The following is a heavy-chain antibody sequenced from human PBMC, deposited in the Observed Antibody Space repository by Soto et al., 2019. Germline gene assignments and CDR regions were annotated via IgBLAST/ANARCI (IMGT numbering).Heavy chain of an antibody. J-gene: IGHJ4*02. Sequence: ASVKVSCKASGYTFTSYNINWVRQATGQGLEWMGWMNPNSGNTGYAQKFQGRVTMTRNTSISTAYMELSSLRSGDTAVYYCARGIRSRSHFDYWGQGTLVTVSS. CDR3: ARGIRSRSHFDY. CDR1: GYTFTSYN. D-gene: IGHD6-6*01. CDR2: MNPNSGNT. V-gene: IGHV1-8*01.